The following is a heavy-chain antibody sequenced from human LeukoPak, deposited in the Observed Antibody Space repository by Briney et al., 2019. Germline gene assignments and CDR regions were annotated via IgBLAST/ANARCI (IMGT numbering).Heavy chain of an antibody. D-gene: IGHD3-22*01. CDR3: ARESSGYWFDI. V-gene: IGHV4-59*01. J-gene: IGHJ3*02. CDR1: GGSISSYY. Sequence: SATLSLTCAVSGGSISSYYWSWIRPPPGKGLEWIGYIYYSGSTNYNPSLKSRVTISVDTSKNQFSLKLSSVTAADTAVYYCARESSGYWFDIWGQGTMVTVSS. CDR2: IYYSGST.